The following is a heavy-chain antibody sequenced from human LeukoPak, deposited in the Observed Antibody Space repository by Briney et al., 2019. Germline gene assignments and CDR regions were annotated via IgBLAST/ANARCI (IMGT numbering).Heavy chain of an antibody. Sequence: SVKVSCKASGGTFSSYAISWVRQAPGQGLEWMGGIIPIFGTANYAQKVQGRVTITTDESTSTAYMELSSLRSEDTAVYYCATSLGYSYGHTLFDYWGQGTLVTVSS. CDR2: IIPIFGTA. J-gene: IGHJ4*02. CDR3: ATSLGYSYGHTLFDY. V-gene: IGHV1-69*05. CDR1: GGTFSSYA. D-gene: IGHD5-18*01.